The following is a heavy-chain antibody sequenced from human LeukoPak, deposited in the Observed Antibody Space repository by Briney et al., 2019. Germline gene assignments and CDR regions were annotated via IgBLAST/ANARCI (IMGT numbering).Heavy chain of an antibody. CDR2: INPNSGGT. D-gene: IGHD6-13*01. V-gene: IGHV1-2*02. J-gene: IGHJ4*02. CDR1: GYTFTGYY. Sequence: ASVKVSCKASGYTFTGYYMHWVRQAPGQGLEWMGWINPNSGGTNYAQKFQGRVTMTRDTSISTAYMELSRLRSDDTAVYYCAREDTAAAVYYFGYWGQGTLVTVSS. CDR3: AREDTAAAVYYFGY.